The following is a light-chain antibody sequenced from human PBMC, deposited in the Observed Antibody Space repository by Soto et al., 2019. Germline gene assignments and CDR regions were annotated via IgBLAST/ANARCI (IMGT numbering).Light chain of an antibody. CDR2: GVT. J-gene: IGLJ1*01. Sequence: QAVVTQPTSVSGSPGQSITISCTGNHNDIGTYDYVSWYQQHPGRAPRLLIYGVTTRPSGISDRFSASKSGLTASLTISGLHPEDEADYYCSAFTSDRIYVFGPGTKLTVL. CDR1: HNDIGTYDY. V-gene: IGLV2-14*03. CDR3: SAFTSDRIYV.